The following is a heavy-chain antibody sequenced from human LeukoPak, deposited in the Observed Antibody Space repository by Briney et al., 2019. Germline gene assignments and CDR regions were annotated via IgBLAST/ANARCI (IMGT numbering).Heavy chain of an antibody. J-gene: IGHJ2*01. V-gene: IGHV4-59*08. Sequence: SETLSLTCTVSGGSISSYYWSWIRQPPGKGLEWIGYIYYIGSTNYNPSLKSRVTISVDTSKNQFSLKLSSVTAADTAVYYCARLVDCSSTSCYDWYFDLWGRGTLVTVSS. CDR1: GGSISSYY. CDR2: IYYIGST. CDR3: ARLVDCSSTSCYDWYFDL. D-gene: IGHD2-2*01.